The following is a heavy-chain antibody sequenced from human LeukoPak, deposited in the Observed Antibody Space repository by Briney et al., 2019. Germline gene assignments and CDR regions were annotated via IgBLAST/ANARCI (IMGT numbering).Heavy chain of an antibody. CDR3: ARHRGPVGATRD. V-gene: IGHV4-59*08. D-gene: IGHD1-26*01. CDR2: IYYSGST. J-gene: IGHJ4*02. CDR1: GGSISSYY. Sequence: PSETLSLTCTVSGGSISSYYWSWIRQPPGKGLEWIGYIYYSGSTNYNPSLKSRVTISVDTSKNQFSLKLSSVTAADTAVYYCARHRGPVGATRDWGQGTLVTVSS.